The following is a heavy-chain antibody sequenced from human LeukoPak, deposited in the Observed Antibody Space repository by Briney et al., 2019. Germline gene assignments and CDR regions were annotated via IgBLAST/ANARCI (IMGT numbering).Heavy chain of an antibody. CDR1: GFTFREYW. CDR2: IKPDGGEE. Sequence: GGSLRLSCAASGFTFREYWMSWVGQAQGRGLECLANIKPDGGEEYLRDSVRGRFTISRDNAKSSLYLQMDGLRVEDTAVYYCARDISHFDYWGQGTLVTVS. CDR3: ARDISHFDY. D-gene: IGHD3-3*02. J-gene: IGHJ4*02. V-gene: IGHV3-7*04.